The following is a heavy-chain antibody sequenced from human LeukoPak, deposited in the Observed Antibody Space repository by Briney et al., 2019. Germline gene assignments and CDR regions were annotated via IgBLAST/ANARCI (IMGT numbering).Heavy chain of an antibody. J-gene: IGHJ4*02. CDR1: GFTFSGSW. CDR2: IKGDGIET. D-gene: IGHD3-10*01. CDR3: ARHVVLGSGSCAS. V-gene: IGHV3-74*01. Sequence: GGSLRLSCAASGFTFSGSWMHWVRQAPGKGLVWVSRIKGDGIETNYADSVKGRFTVSRDNAKNTLFLQMNSLRAEDTAVYFCARHVVLGSGSCASWRQGTLVTVSS.